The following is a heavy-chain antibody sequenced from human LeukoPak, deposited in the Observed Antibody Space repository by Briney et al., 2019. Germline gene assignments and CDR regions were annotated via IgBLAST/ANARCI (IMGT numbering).Heavy chain of an antibody. V-gene: IGHV4-59*01. CDR3: ARDRGYSGYDYYGMDV. CDR2: IYYTGDT. D-gene: IGHD5-12*01. CDR1: GGSISRYY. J-gene: IGHJ6*02. Sequence: SETLSLTCTVSGGSISRYYWNWIRQPPGKGLEWIGYIYYTGDTNYTPSLKSRVTISVDTSKTQFSLKLTSATAADTAVYYCARDRGYSGYDYYGMDVWGQGTTVTVSS.